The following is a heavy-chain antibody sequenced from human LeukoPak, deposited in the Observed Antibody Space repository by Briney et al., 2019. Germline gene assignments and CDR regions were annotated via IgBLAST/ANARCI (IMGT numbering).Heavy chain of an antibody. CDR1: GYTFTSYG. Sequence: ASVKVSCKASGYTFTSYGISWVRQAPGQGLEWMGWISAYNGNTNYAQKLQGRVTMTTDTSTSTAYMELRSLRSDDTAVYYCARANIVVVPAADYWYFDLWGRGTLVTVPS. CDR2: ISAYNGNT. CDR3: ARANIVVVPAADYWYFDL. D-gene: IGHD2-2*01. J-gene: IGHJ2*01. V-gene: IGHV1-18*01.